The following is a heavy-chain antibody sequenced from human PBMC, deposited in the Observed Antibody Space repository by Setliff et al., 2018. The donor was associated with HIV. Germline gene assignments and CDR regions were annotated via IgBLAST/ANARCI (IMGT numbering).Heavy chain of an antibody. CDR3: ARDLRAGTID. D-gene: IGHD4-17*01. CDR1: GGSVSSGNYY. V-gene: IGHV4-61*01. CDR2: FYYSGST. J-gene: IGHJ4*02. Sequence: SETLSLTCTVSGGSVSSGNYYWSWIRQPPGKGLEWIGYFYYSGSTNYNPSLKSRVSISLDTSKNQFSLKLTSVTAADTAFYFCARDLRAGTIDWGQGTLVTVSS.